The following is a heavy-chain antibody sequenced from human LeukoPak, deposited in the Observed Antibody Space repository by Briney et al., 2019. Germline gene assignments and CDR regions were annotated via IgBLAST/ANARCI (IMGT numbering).Heavy chain of an antibody. J-gene: IGHJ6*03. CDR2: ISGSGGST. V-gene: IGHV3-23*01. Sequence: GGSLRLSCAASGFTFSSYGMSWVRQAPGKGLEWVSAISGSGGSTYYADSVKGRFTISRDNSKNTLYLQMNSLRAEDTAVYYCAKVQYGSGSYSTGVNYYYYMDVWGKGTTVTISS. D-gene: IGHD3-10*01. CDR3: AKVQYGSGSYSTGVNYYYYMDV. CDR1: GFTFSSYG.